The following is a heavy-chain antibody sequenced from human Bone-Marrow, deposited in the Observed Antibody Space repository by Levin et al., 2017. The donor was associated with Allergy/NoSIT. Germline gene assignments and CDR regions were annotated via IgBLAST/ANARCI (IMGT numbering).Heavy chain of an antibody. CDR2: ISATGVST. V-gene: IGHV3-23*01. Sequence: GESLKISCAASGFTFSSYAMNWVRQPPGKGLEWVSSISATGVSTYYAESVKGRLEISRDNSKNTVYLEVNRLRAEDTATYFCAKDWGVTYGDDYYMDLWGKGTTVTVSS. J-gene: IGHJ6*03. CDR1: GFTFSSYA. CDR3: AKDWGVTYGDDYYMDL. D-gene: IGHD4-17*01.